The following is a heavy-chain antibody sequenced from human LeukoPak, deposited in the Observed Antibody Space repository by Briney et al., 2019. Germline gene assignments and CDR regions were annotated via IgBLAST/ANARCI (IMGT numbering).Heavy chain of an antibody. J-gene: IGHJ4*02. V-gene: IGHV3-20*04. CDR2: INWNGGST. CDR1: GFTFDDYG. CDR3: AKEIKPSYYYYDSSGYYPFDY. Sequence: GGSLRLSCAASGFTFDDYGMSWVRQAPGKGLEWVSGINWNGGSTGYADSVKGRFTISRDNSKNTLYLQMNSLRAEDTAVYYCAKEIKPSYYYYDSSGYYPFDYWGQGTLVTVSS. D-gene: IGHD3-22*01.